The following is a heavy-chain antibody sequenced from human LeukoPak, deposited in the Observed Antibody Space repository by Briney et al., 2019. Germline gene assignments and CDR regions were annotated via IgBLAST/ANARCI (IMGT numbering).Heavy chain of an antibody. V-gene: IGHV4-34*01. CDR3: ARGRRGYSCNSSGTSLDY. J-gene: IGHJ4*02. D-gene: IGHD2-15*01. CDR2: INHSGST. CDR1: GGSFSGYY. Sequence: PSETLSLTCAVYGGSFSGYYWRWIRQPPGKGLEWIGEINHSGSTNYYPSLKSRVTISVDTSKNQFSLKLSSVTAADTAVYYCARGRRGYSCNSSGTSLDYWGQGTLVTVSS.